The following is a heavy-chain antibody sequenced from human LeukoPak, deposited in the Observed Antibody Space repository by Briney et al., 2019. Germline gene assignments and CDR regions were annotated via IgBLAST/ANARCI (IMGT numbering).Heavy chain of an antibody. CDR1: GYTFTSYY. V-gene: IGHV1-46*01. CDR3: ARMVRGVIWFDP. J-gene: IGHJ5*02. CDR2: INPSDGST. D-gene: IGHD3-10*01. Sequence: ASVKVSCKASGYTFTSYYMHWVRQAPGQGLEWMGIINPSDGSTSYAQKFQGRVTMTRDTSTSTVYMELSSLRSEDTAVYYCARMVRGVIWFDPWGQATLVTVSS.